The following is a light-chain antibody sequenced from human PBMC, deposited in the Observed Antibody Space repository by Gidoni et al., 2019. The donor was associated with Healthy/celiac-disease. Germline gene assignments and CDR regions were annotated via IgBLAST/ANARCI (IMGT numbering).Light chain of an antibody. CDR1: VSSY. V-gene: IGKV3-11*01. CDR2: DAS. Sequence: VSSYLAWYQQKPGQAPRLLIYDASNRATGIPARFSGSGSGTDFTLTISSLEPEDFAVYYCQQRSNWPPITFGQGTRLEIK. J-gene: IGKJ5*01. CDR3: QQRSNWPPIT.